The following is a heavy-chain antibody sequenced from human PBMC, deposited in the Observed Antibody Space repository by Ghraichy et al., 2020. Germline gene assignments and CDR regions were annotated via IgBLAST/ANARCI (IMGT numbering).Heavy chain of an antibody. CDR3: ARDSGTYFDY. J-gene: IGHJ4*02. CDR2: IYYSGST. Sequence: SETLSLTCSVSGGSISSSDHYWGWMRQPPGKGLEWIGTIYYSGSTFYNPSLKSRVTISLDTSKNQYSLKVRSVTAADTAVYYCARDSGTYFDYWGQGTLVPVSS. V-gene: IGHV4-39*07. D-gene: IGHD1-26*01. CDR1: GGSISSSDHY.